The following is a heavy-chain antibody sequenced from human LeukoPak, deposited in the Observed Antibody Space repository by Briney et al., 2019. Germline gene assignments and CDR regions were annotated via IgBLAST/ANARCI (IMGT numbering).Heavy chain of an antibody. CDR2: IYYSGST. CDR1: GGSISSYY. J-gene: IGHJ4*02. CDR3: ARDDSSGYLPIDY. V-gene: IGHV4-59*01. Sequence: KPSETLSHTCTVSGGSISSYYWSWIRQPPGKGLEWIGYIYYSGSTNYNPSLKSRVTISVDTSKNQFSLKLSSVTAADTAVYYCARDDSSGYLPIDYWGQGTLVTVSS. D-gene: IGHD3-22*01.